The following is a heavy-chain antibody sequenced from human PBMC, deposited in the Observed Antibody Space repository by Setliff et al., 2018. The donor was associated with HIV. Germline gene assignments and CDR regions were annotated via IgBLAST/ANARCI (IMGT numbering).Heavy chain of an antibody. D-gene: IGHD3-10*01. CDR2: IYVGGST. CDR1: GFNVSDNY. V-gene: IGHV3-53*01. CDR3: ARDPPGIGYAFDI. Sequence: GGSLRLSCAASGFNVSDNYMSWVRQAPGMGLEWVSVIYVGGSTYYADSVKGRFTMSRDKSKNTLYLQVNSLRPEDTAVYYCARDPPGIGYAFDIWGQGTMVTVSS. J-gene: IGHJ3*02.